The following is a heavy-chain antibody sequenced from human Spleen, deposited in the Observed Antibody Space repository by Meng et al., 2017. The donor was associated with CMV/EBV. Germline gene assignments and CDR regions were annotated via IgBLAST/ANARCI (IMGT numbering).Heavy chain of an antibody. Sequence: GESLKISCAASGFNLNSHEMNWVRQAPGKGLEWVSHISLTGNTIYYADSVRGRFTISRDIAKNSLYLQINSLRDEDTAVYYCAREAPAGPLDNWGQGTLVTVSS. CDR3: AREAPAGPLDN. V-gene: IGHV3-48*03. CDR2: ISLTGNTI. D-gene: IGHD6-13*01. CDR1: GFNLNSHE. J-gene: IGHJ4*02.